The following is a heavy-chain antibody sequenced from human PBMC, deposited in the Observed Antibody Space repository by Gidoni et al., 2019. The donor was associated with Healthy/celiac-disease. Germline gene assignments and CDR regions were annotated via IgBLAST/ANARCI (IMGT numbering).Heavy chain of an antibody. CDR1: GYTFTSYG. CDR3: ASEYPGGGGGLDP. J-gene: IGHJ5*02. V-gene: IGHV1-18*04. CDR2: ISAYHGNT. Sequence: QVQLVQSGTEVKKPGASVKVSCKASGYTFTSYGISWVRQALGQGLEWMGWISAYHGNTNYAQQSQGRVIMTTDTSTSTAYMELRSLRSDDTAVYYCASEYPGGGGGLDPWGQGTLVTVSS. D-gene: IGHD2-15*01.